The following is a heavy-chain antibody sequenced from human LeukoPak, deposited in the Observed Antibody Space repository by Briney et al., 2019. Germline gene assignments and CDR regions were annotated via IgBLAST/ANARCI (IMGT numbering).Heavy chain of an antibody. J-gene: IGHJ4*02. CDR1: GGTFSSYA. CDR2: IIPIFGTA. D-gene: IGHD3-16*02. CDR3: AREVDYDYVWGSYRYNPPLDY. Sequence: ASVKVSCKASGGTFSSYAISWVRQAPGQGLEWMGRIIPIFGTANYAQKFQSRVTITTDESTSTAYMELSSLRSEDTAVYYCAREVDYDYVWGSYRYNPPLDYWGQGTLVTVSS. V-gene: IGHV1-69*05.